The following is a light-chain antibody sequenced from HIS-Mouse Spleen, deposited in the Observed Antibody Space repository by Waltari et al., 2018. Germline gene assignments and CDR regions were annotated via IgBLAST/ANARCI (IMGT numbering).Light chain of an antibody. V-gene: IGKV1-9*01. CDR1: QCISSY. Sequence: DIKLTQSPSFLSESVGDRVTITCWASQCISSYLAWYQQKPVKSPKLLIYAASALQSGVPSRFSGSGSGTEFTLTISSLQPEDFATYYCQQLNSYPPTFGQGTKVEIK. CDR3: QQLNSYPPT. CDR2: AAS. J-gene: IGKJ1*01.